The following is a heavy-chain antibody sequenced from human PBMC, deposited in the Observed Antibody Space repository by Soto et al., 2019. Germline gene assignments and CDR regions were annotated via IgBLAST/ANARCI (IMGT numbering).Heavy chain of an antibody. CDR3: AHLGPLYSHYDKAAFDY. V-gene: IGHV3-23*01. J-gene: IGHJ4*02. Sequence: QPGGSLGLSCAASGFTFNSYAMSWVRQGPGKGLEWVSAINGNSGSKYYADSVKGRFTVSRDNSKNTLYLQMNSLRAEDTAVYYCAHLGPLYSHYDKAAFDYWGQGTLVTVSS. D-gene: IGHD5-12*01. CDR1: GFTFNSYA. CDR2: INGNSGSK.